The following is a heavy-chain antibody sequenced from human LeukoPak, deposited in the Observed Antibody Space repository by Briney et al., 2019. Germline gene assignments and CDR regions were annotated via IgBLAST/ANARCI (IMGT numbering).Heavy chain of an antibody. Sequence: SETLSLTCAVSGDSIISHYWSWIWQPPGRGLEWIGYMYYTGYTKYNPSLKSRVSMSVDVSQNHFSLKLTSVTAADTAVYYCAKARFTAEDAFDVWGQGSMVTVSS. D-gene: IGHD1-14*01. J-gene: IGHJ3*01. CDR3: AKARFTAEDAFDV. CDR1: GDSIISHY. V-gene: IGHV4-59*11. CDR2: MYYTGYT.